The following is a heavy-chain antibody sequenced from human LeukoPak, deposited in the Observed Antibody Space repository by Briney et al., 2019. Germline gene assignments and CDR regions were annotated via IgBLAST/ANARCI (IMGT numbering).Heavy chain of an antibody. D-gene: IGHD5-18*01. V-gene: IGHV1-18*01. Sequence: ASVKVSCKASGYTLTSYGISWVRQAPGLGLEWMGWISFYNGNTKYAQKLQGRVTMTTDTSTSTAYMEVRSLRSDDTAVYYCARAYGGYSYGSDYWGQGTLVTVSS. J-gene: IGHJ4*02. CDR2: ISFYNGNT. CDR1: GYTLTSYG. CDR3: ARAYGGYSYGSDY.